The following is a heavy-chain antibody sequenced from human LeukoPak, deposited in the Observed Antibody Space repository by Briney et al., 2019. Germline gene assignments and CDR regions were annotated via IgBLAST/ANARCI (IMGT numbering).Heavy chain of an antibody. V-gene: IGHV1-18*01. CDR1: GYTFTSYG. J-gene: IGHJ5*02. D-gene: IGHD2-2*03. Sequence: GASVKVSCKASGYTFTSYGISWVRQAPGQGLEWMGWISAYNGNTNYAQKLQGRVTMTTDTSTSTAYMELRSLRSDDTAVYYCARANLDIVVVPAAGFGPWGQGTLVTVSS. CDR2: ISAYNGNT. CDR3: ARANLDIVVVPAAGFGP.